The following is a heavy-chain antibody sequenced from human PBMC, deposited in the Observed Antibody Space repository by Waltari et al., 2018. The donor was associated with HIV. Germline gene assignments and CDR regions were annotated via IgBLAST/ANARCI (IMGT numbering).Heavy chain of an antibody. CDR1: GFSFSFFS. CDR3: ARGGAGATAEDLFDP. V-gene: IGHV3-21*01. CDR2: ISSTSSHI. Sequence: EVQLVESGGGLVEPGGSLRLSCAPSGFSFSFFSMNWVRQAPGKGLEWVSSISSTSSHIFYADSVRGRFTISRDNAKNSLYLQMNILKAEDTAVYYCARGGAGATAEDLFDPWGQGTLVTVSS. J-gene: IGHJ5*02. D-gene: IGHD1-26*01.